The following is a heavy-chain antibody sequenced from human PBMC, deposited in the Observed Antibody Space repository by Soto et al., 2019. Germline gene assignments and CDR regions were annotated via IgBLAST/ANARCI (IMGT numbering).Heavy chain of an antibody. CDR1: GFPFNNAW. CDR3: ARVRYYDRNFDY. CDR2: IKSKADGGTT. V-gene: IGHV3-15*07. J-gene: IGHJ4*02. Sequence: GGSLRLSCAASGFPFNNAWMNWVRQAPGKGLEWVGLIKSKADGGTTDYAAPVKGRFTISRDDSKDTLYLQMNSLRAEDTALYFCARVRYYDRNFDYWGQGTLVTVSS. D-gene: IGHD3-16*01.